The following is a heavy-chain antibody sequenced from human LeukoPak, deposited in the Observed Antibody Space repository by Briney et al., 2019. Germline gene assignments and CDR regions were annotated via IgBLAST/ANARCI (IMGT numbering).Heavy chain of an antibody. Sequence: ASVKVSCKASGGTFSSYAISWVRQAPGKGLEWMGGFDPEDGETIYAQKFQGRVTMTEDTSTDTAYMELSSLRSEDTAVYYCATVSEAGATHFDYWGQGTLVTVSS. V-gene: IGHV1-24*01. D-gene: IGHD1-26*01. J-gene: IGHJ4*02. CDR1: GGTFSSYA. CDR2: FDPEDGET. CDR3: ATVSEAGATHFDY.